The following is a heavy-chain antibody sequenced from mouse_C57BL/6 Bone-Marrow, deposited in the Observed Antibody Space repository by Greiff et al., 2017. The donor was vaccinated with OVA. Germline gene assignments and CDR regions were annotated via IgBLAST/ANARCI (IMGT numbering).Heavy chain of an antibody. Sequence: VQLQQPGAELVKPGASVKLSCKASGYTFTSYWMHWVKQRPGQGLEWIGMIHPNSGSTNYNEKFKSKATLTADTSSNTAYLQLSSLTSEDTAIYYCAFYYYGSSSYYFDYWGQGTTLTVSS. CDR1: GYTFTSYW. D-gene: IGHD1-1*01. V-gene: IGHV1-64*01. J-gene: IGHJ2*01. CDR2: IHPNSGST. CDR3: AFYYYGSSSYYFDY.